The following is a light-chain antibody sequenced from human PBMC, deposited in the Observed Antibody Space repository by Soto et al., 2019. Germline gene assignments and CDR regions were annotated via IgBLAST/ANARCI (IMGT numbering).Light chain of an antibody. CDR2: DAS. CDR3: QQFSSYPLT. V-gene: IGKV3-20*01. CDR1: QTVRNNY. Sequence: ETVLTQSPATLSVSPGERATLPCRASQTVRNNYLAWYQQKPGQAPRLLIYDASSRATGIPDRFSGGGSGTDFTLTISRLEPEGFAVYYCQQFSSYPLTFGGGTKVDIK. J-gene: IGKJ4*01.